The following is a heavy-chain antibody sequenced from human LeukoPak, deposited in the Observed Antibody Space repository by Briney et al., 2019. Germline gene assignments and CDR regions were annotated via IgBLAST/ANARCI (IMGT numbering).Heavy chain of an antibody. V-gene: IGHV3-23*01. CDR1: GFTFSSYA. Sequence: GGSLRLSCAASGFTFSSYAMSWVRQAPGKGLEWVSGFSGRDGSTFYADSVKGRFTISRDNSKNTLYLQMNSLRAEDTAIYYCAKGGIYFHDPLDYWGQGTLVTVSS. CDR2: FSGRDGST. J-gene: IGHJ4*02. CDR3: AKGGIYFHDPLDY. D-gene: IGHD2-21*01.